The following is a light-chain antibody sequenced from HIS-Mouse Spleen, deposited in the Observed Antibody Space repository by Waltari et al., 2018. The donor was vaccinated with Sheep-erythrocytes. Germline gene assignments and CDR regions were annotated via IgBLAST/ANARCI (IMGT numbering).Light chain of an antibody. V-gene: IGKV4-1*01. CDR3: QQYYSTPLT. J-gene: IGKJ4*01. Sequence: DIVMTQSPDSLAVSLGERATIHCKSSQSVLYSSNNKNYLAWYQQKPGQPPKLLIYWASTRKSGVPDRFSGSGSGTDFTLTISSLQAEDVAVYYCQQYYSTPLTFRGGTKVEIK. CDR1: QSVLYSSNNKNY. CDR2: WAS.